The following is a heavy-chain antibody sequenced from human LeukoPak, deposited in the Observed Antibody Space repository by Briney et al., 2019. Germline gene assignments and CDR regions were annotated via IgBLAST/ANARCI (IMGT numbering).Heavy chain of an antibody. J-gene: IGHJ1*01. CDR3: ACSGRVLEWLFQD. CDR2: IKQDGSEK. CDR1: GFTFSSSW. Sequence: GGSLRLSCAASGFTFSSSWMSWVRQAPGKGPEWVANIKQDGSEKYYVDSVRGRFTISRDNAKNALYLQMNSLRAEDTAVYYCACSGRVLEWLFQDWGQGTLVTVSS. V-gene: IGHV3-7*01. D-gene: IGHD3-3*01.